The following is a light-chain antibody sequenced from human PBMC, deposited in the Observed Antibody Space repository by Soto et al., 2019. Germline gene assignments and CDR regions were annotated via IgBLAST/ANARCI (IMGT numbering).Light chain of an antibody. CDR1: HSVNNY. CDR2: DAS. Sequence: EIVLTQSPATLSLSSWESATLSCRASHSVNNYLAWYQQNPGQAPRVLIYDASTRATGIPARFSGSGAGTVFTLTISSLESEDFAVYYCQQRGDWPLTFGGGTRVEIK. J-gene: IGKJ4*01. CDR3: QQRGDWPLT. V-gene: IGKV3-11*01.